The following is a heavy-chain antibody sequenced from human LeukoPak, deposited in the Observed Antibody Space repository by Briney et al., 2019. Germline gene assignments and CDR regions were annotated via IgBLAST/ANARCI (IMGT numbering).Heavy chain of an antibody. Sequence: GGSLRLSCAASGFTFTCCWMSWVRQTPGKGLEWVASIKKDGREKFYADSVKGRFTISRDNAKNSLYLQVNSLRAEDTAVYFCARVSGVTRYFDPWGQGVLVSV. CDR1: GFTFTCCW. CDR2: IKKDGREK. CDR3: ARVSGVTRYFDP. J-gene: IGHJ4*02. V-gene: IGHV3-7*01. D-gene: IGHD4-23*01.